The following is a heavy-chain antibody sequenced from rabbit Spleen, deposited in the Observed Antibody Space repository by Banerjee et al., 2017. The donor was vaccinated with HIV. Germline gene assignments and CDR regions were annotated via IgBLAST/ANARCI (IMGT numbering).Heavy chain of an antibody. D-gene: IGHD1-1*01. J-gene: IGHJ6*01. V-gene: IGHV1S45*01. CDR1: GFSFSNKAV. Sequence: QEQLVESGGGLVQPGGSLKLSCTASGFSFSNKAVMCWVRQAPGKGLEWIACIEVDSSDFTYFATLAKGRFTISKTSSTTVTLQVTRLTAADTATYFCARDTSSSFSSYGLDLWGQGTLVPVS. CDR2: IEVDSSDFT. CDR3: ARDTSSSFSSYGLDL.